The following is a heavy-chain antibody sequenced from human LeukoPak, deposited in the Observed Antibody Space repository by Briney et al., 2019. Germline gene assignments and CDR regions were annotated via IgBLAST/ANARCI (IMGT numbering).Heavy chain of an antibody. CDR2: IIPIFGTA. CDR3: AREAVVAATPYYFDY. J-gene: IGHJ4*02. Sequence: ASVKVSCKASGGTFSSYAISWVRQAPGQGLEWMGGIIPIFGTANYAQKLQGRVTITADKSTSTAYMELSSLRSEDTAVYYYAREAVVAATPYYFDYWGQGTLVTVSS. D-gene: IGHD2-15*01. V-gene: IGHV1-69*06. CDR1: GGTFSSYA.